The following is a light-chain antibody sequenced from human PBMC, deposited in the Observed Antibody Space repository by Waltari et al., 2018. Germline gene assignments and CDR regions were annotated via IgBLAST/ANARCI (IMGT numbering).Light chain of an antibody. CDR3: QQASRGPLT. Sequence: DIQMTQDPSSLSVSIGDRVTITCRASQSTGRYLSWYQQKSGRAPKLLISFASSLESGLPPMLSGTVSGTDFTLTINRLRPEDSGTYYCQQASRGPLTFGQGT. CDR1: QSTGRY. CDR2: FAS. J-gene: IGKJ1*01. V-gene: IGKV1-39*01.